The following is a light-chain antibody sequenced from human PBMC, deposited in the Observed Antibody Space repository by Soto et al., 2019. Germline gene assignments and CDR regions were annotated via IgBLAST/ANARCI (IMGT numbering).Light chain of an antibody. CDR3: GAWDDSLSVVV. Sequence: QSVLTQPPSVSAAPGQKVTISCSGSSSNIGSNLVSWYQQLPGTAPKLLIYENNKRPSGIPDRFSGSRSGTSATLGITGLQTGDEADYYCGAWDDSLSVVVFVGGTQLTVL. CDR1: SSNIGSNL. CDR2: ENN. V-gene: IGLV1-51*02. J-gene: IGLJ2*01.